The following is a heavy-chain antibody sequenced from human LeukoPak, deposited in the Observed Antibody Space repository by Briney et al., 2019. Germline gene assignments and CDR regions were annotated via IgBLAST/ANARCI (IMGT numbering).Heavy chain of an antibody. Sequence: PSETLSLTCTVSGGSISSYYWSWIRQPAGKGLEWIGRIYTSGSTNYNPSLKSRVTMSVDTSKNQFSLKLSSVTAADTAVYYCARFGIVVVPAATSYYYYYMDVWGKGTTVTVSS. CDR1: GGSISSYY. CDR3: ARFGIVVVPAATSYYYYYMDV. V-gene: IGHV4-4*07. CDR2: IYTSGST. J-gene: IGHJ6*03. D-gene: IGHD2-2*01.